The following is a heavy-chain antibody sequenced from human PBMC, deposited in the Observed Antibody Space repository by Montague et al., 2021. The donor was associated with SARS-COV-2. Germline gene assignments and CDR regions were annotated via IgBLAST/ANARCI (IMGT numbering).Heavy chain of an antibody. Sequence: SETLSLTCTVSGGSISSSNYFWGWLRQPPGKGLEWIGSPNFGGSTYYXXXLKIRVTIAVATSKIQFSLKSISVTAADVAVYWCASDGGKGFSGYETEGGFDYWGQGTLVSVSS. V-gene: IGHV4-39*07. CDR3: ASDGGKGFSGYETEGGFDY. D-gene: IGHD5-12*01. CDR1: GGSISSSNYF. CDR2: PNFGGST. J-gene: IGHJ4*02.